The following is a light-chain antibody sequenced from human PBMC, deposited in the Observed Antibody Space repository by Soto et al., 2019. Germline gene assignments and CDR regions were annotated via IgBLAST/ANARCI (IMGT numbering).Light chain of an antibody. CDR3: AAGNDILSGHL. Sequence: QSVLTQAPSASESPGQRVTISCSGSSSNIGSNYVYWYQQFPGTAPKVLIYRNSQRPSGVPDRFSGSKSGTSASLAISGLRSEDEAGYYGAAGNDILSGHLFGTG. CDR1: SSNIGSNY. CDR2: RNS. V-gene: IGLV1-47*01. J-gene: IGLJ1*01.